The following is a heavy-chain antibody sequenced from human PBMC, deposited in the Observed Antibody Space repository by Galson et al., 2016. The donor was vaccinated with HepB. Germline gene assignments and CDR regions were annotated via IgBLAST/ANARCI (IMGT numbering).Heavy chain of an antibody. CDR3: ARDQGAYSSRTGFYFYGMDV. CDR1: GDSIRSYY. Sequence: SETLSLTCTVSGDSIRSYYWSWIRQPPGKGLEWIGSIYYSGGTNYNPSLKSQVTISVDTSKNQVSLKLNSVTAADTAMYYCARDQGAYSSRTGFYFYGMDVWGQGTTVTVSS. D-gene: IGHD6-13*01. J-gene: IGHJ6*02. CDR2: IYYSGGT. V-gene: IGHV4-59*01.